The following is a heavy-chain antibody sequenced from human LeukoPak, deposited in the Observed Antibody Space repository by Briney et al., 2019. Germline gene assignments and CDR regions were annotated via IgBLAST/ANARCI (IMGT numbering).Heavy chain of an antibody. CDR1: GGSLSSYY. V-gene: IGHV4-59*01. D-gene: IGHD5-12*01. CDR2: IYYSGST. Sequence: SETLSLTCTVSGGSLSSYYWSWIRQPPGKGRAWIGYIYYSGSTNYNPSLKSRVTISVDTSKSQFSLKLSSVTAADTAVYYCARLGGYGYFDYWGQGTLVTVSS. J-gene: IGHJ4*02. CDR3: ARLGGYGYFDY.